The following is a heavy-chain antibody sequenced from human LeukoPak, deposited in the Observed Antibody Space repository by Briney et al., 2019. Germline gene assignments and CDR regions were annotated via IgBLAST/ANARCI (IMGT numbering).Heavy chain of an antibody. V-gene: IGHV3-33*01. J-gene: IGHJ4*02. CDR1: GFTFRSSG. Sequence: PGGSLRLSCAASGFTFRSSGMHWVRQAPGKGLEWVAVIYYDGSNKLYADSVKGRFTISRDNSKNMLYLQMNSLRVDDTAVYYCARDRSRYVDYWGQGTLVTVSS. CDR3: ARDRSRYVDY. CDR2: IYYDGSNK. D-gene: IGHD2-2*01.